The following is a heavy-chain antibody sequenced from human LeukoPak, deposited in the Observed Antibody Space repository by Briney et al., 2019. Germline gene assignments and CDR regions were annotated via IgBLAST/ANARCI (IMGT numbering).Heavy chain of an antibody. CDR1: GFTFSSYW. CDR3: ARDRGYCSGGSCSGWFDP. J-gene: IGHJ5*02. CDR2: IKQDGSEK. V-gene: IGHV3-7*01. D-gene: IGHD2-15*01. Sequence: PGGSLRLACAASGFTFSSYWMSWVRQAPGKGLEWVANIKQDGSEKYYVDSVKGRFTISRDNAKNSLYLQMNSLRGEDTAVYYCARDRGYCSGGSCSGWFDPWGQGTLVTVSS.